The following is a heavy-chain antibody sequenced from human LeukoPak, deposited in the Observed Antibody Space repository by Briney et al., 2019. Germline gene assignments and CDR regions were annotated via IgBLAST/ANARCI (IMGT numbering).Heavy chain of an antibody. CDR1: GDSISSGSYY. D-gene: IGHD6-13*01. V-gene: IGHV4-61*02. J-gene: IGHJ4*02. CDR3: ANNLLSHSSSWYFDY. CDR2: IYTSEST. Sequence: SSETLSLTCTVSGDSISSGSYYWSWIRQPAGKGLEWIGRIYTSESTNYNPSLKSRVTISADTSKNQFSLKLSSVPAAETAVYYCANNLLSHSSSWYFDYWGQGTLVTVSS.